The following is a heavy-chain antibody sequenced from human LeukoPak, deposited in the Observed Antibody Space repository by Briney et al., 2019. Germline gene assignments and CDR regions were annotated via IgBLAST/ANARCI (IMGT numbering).Heavy chain of an antibody. J-gene: IGHJ4*02. CDR3: ARGSSDDYGDYGKIDY. Sequence: SVKVSCKASGGTFSSYAISWVRQAPGQGLEWMGGIIPIFGTANYAQKFQGRVTITADESTSTAYMELSGLRSEDTAVYYCARGSSDDYGDYGKIDYWGQGTLVTVSS. CDR2: IIPIFGTA. CDR1: GGTFSSYA. V-gene: IGHV1-69*13. D-gene: IGHD4-17*01.